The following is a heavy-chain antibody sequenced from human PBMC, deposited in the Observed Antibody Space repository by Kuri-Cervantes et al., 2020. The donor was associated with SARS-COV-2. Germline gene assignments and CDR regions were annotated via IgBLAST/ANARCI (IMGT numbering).Heavy chain of an antibody. CDR2: ISSTSTYI. CDR3: AREGTHLSSYYYMDV. J-gene: IGHJ6*03. V-gene: IGHV3-21*01. Sequence: GESLEISCTASGFTFSSYSMNWVRQAPGKGLEWVSAISSTSTYINYVGSVKCRFTISRDDAKNSLDLQMSSLRAEDTAVYYCAREGTHLSSYYYMDVWGKGTTVTVSS. CDR1: GFTFSSYS. D-gene: IGHD2/OR15-2a*01.